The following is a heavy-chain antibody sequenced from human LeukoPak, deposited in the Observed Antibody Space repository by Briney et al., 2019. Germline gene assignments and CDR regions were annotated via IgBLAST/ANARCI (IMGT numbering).Heavy chain of an antibody. D-gene: IGHD3-10*01. CDR1: GYTFTGYY. J-gene: IGHJ4*02. V-gene: IGHV1-2*04. CDR2: INPNSGGT. Sequence: ASVKVSCKAPGYTFTGYYMHWVRQAPGQGPEWMGWINPNSGGTNYAQKFQGWVTMTRDTSISTAYMELSRLRSDDTAVYYCARDRRYYGSGSRGTLFDHWGQGTLVTVSS. CDR3: ARDRRYYGSGSRGTLFDH.